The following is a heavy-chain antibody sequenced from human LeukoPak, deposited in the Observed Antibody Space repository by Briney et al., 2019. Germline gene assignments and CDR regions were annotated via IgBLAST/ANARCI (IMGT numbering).Heavy chain of an antibody. CDR2: INAGNGNT. V-gene: IGHV1-3*01. D-gene: IGHD6-6*01. J-gene: IGHJ6*03. Sequence: ASVKVSCKASGYTFTSYAMHWVRQAPGQRLEWMGWINAGNGNTKYSQKFQGRVTITRNTSISTAYMELSSLRSEDTAVYYCARGGGAARSYYYYMDVWGKGTTVTVSS. CDR1: GYTFTSYA. CDR3: ARGGGAARSYYYYMDV.